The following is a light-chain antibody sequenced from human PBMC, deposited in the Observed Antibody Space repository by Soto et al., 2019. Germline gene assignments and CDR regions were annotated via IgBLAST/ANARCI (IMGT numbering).Light chain of an antibody. Sequence: EIVMTQSPATLSVSPGERATLSCRASQSVSSNLAWYQQKPGQAPRLLIYDAATRATGIPDRFSGSGSGTEFTLTISSLQSEDFAVYFCQPYDNWPPYTFGQGTKLEIK. J-gene: IGKJ2*01. CDR1: QSVSSN. CDR2: DAA. CDR3: QPYDNWPPYT. V-gene: IGKV3-15*01.